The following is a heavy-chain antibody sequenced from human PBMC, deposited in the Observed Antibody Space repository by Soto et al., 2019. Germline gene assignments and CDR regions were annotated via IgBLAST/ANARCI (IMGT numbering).Heavy chain of an antibody. CDR1: GYNFTNYV. CDR3: ARVSGGAHGYYDLDS. CDR2: ISTFSGNT. D-gene: IGHD4-17*01. V-gene: IGHV1-18*01. Sequence: ASVKVSCKASGYNFTNYVISWVRQAPGQGLEWMGWISTFSGNTQYAQSLQGRVTMTTDTSTTTAYMELRTLRSDDTAVYYCARVSGGAHGYYDLDSWGQGTSVTVST. J-gene: IGHJ4*02.